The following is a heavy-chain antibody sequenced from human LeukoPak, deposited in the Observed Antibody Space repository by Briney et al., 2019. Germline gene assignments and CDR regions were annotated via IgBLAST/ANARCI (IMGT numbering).Heavy chain of an antibody. Sequence: ASVKVSCKASGYTFTDYYMHWVRQAPGQGLEWMGWINPNSGGTNYAQKFQGRVTMTRDTSISTAYMELSRVRSDDTAVYYCARGGRSIFGVADYWGQGTLVTVSS. CDR3: ARGGRSIFGVADY. CDR2: INPNSGGT. V-gene: IGHV1-2*02. D-gene: IGHD3-3*01. CDR1: GYTFTDYY. J-gene: IGHJ4*02.